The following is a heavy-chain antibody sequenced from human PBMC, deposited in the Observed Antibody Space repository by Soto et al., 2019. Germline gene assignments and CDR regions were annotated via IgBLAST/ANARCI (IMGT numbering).Heavy chain of an antibody. D-gene: IGHD5-18*01. Sequence: GGSLRLSCAASGLTFSSYAMHWVRQAPGKGLEWVAVISYDGSNKYYADSVKGRFTISRDNSKNTLYLQMNSLRAEDTAVYYCARELAAMVRHSGMDVWGQGTPVTVCS. CDR2: ISYDGSNK. V-gene: IGHV3-30-3*01. CDR3: ARELAAMVRHSGMDV. CDR1: GLTFSSYA. J-gene: IGHJ6*02.